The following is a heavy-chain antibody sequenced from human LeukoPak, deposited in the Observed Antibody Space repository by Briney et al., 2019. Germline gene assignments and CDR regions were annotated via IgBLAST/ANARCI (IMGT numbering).Heavy chain of an antibody. V-gene: IGHV3-23*01. CDR3: ASRYGGWGAFDI. J-gene: IGHJ3*02. D-gene: IGHD4-23*01. CDR1: EFTYSAYA. Sequence: GGSLRLSCAASEFTYSAYAMSWVRQAPGKGLEWVSTISGDGRSTFYADSVKGRFTISRGNSKTTRFLQMNSLRAEDTAIYSCASRYGGWGAFDIWGQGTVVTVSS. CDR2: ISGDGRST.